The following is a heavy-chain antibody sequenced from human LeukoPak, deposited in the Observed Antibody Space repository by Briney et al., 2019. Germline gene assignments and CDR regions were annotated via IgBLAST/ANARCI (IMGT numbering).Heavy chain of an antibody. CDR1: EYTFTGYY. CDR3: TSDTYYYDSTGLGHWFDP. Sequence: ASVKVSCKAYEYTFTGYYMHWVRQDPGQGLEWMGRINPNSGGTNYAQKFQGRVTMTWDTSISTAYMELSSLRSDDTAVYYCTSDTYYYDSTGLGHWFDPWGQGTLVTVSS. J-gene: IGHJ5*02. CDR2: INPNSGGT. V-gene: IGHV1-2*02. D-gene: IGHD3-22*01.